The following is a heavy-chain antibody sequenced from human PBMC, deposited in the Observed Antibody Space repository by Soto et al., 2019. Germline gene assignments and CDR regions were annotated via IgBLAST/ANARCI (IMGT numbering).Heavy chain of an antibody. J-gene: IGHJ4*02. CDR1: GGSISSSSYY. D-gene: IGHD2-2*02. V-gene: IGHV4-39*01. Sequence: QLQLQESGPGLVKPSETLSLTCTVSGGSISSSSYYWGWIRQPPGKGLEWIGSIYYSGSTYYNPSLKSRVTISVDTSKNQFSLKLSSVTAADTAVYYCARSTYPVSCDYWGQGTLVTVSS. CDR2: IYYSGST. CDR3: ARSTYPVSCDY.